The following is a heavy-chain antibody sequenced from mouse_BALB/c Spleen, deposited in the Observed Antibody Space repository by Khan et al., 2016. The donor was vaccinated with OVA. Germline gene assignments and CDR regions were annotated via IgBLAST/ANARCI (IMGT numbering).Heavy chain of an antibody. CDR2: INTYIGEP. J-gene: IGHJ2*01. V-gene: IGHV9-3-1*01. D-gene: IGHD2-1*01. Sequence: QIQLVQSGPELKKPGETVKISCKASGYSFTNYVMYWVKQAPGKGLKWMGWINTYIGEPTYSDDFKGRFAFSLETSASTAYLQINNLKNEDTATYFCARGNRDFDYWGQGTTLTVSS. CDR1: GYSFTNYV. CDR3: ARGNRDFDY.